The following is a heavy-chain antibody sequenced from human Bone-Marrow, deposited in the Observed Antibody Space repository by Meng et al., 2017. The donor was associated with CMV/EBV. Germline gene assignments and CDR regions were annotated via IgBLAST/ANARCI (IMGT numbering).Heavy chain of an antibody. CDR1: EYNFNAYN. J-gene: IGHJ6*02. V-gene: IGHV1-2*02. CDR2: INPKSYDT. Sequence: ASVKVSCKTSEYNFNAYNVHWVRQAPGQGLEGMGWINPKSYDTKYAEKFQGRVTMTRDTSIDTSYMDLSSLTPDDTAMYYCVRVSVSRRSLPFYFYAMDVWGQGTTVTGSS. CDR3: VRVSVSRRSLPFYFYAMDV. D-gene: IGHD2/OR15-2a*01.